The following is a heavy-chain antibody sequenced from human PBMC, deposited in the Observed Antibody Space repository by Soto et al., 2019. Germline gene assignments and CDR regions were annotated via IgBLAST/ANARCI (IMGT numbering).Heavy chain of an antibody. Sequence: GASVKVSCKVSGYTLTELSMHWVRQAPGKGLEWMGGFDPEDGGTIYAQKFQGRVTMTEDTSTDTAYMELSSLRSEDTAVYYCATHSGSYPSSHYGMDVWGQGTTVTVSS. J-gene: IGHJ6*02. V-gene: IGHV1-24*01. CDR1: GYTLTELS. CDR3: ATHSGSYPSSHYGMDV. D-gene: IGHD1-26*01. CDR2: FDPEDGGT.